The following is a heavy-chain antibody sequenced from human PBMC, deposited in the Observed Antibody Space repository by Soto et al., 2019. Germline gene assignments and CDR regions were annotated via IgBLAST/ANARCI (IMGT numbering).Heavy chain of an antibody. D-gene: IGHD1-26*01. CDR2: IYYSGST. Sequence: QLQLQESGPGLVKPSETLSLTCTVSGGSISSSNYSWGWIRQPPGKGLEWIGSIYYSGSTYHNPPIQSRGTLTKDTSENQSSLRLSSVNAADTAVYSWAVGLSGFYYFYGGQGIQVTVSS. J-gene: IGHJ4*02. V-gene: IGHV4-39*01. CDR1: GGSISSSNYS. CDR3: AVGLSGFYYFY.